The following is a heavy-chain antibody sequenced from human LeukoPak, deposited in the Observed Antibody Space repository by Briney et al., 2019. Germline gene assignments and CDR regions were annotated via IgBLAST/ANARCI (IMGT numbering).Heavy chain of an antibody. J-gene: IGHJ3*02. D-gene: IGHD3-10*01. CDR1: GGSFSDYY. Sequence: SETLSLTCAVYGGSFSDYYWRWIRQPPGKGLEWIGEIDHSGSTNYNPSLKSRVTISVDTSKNQFSLKLSSVTAAATAVYYCARRSGSMVRSPRPAFDIWGQGTMVTVSS. V-gene: IGHV4-34*01. CDR3: ARRSGSMVRSPRPAFDI. CDR2: IDHSGST.